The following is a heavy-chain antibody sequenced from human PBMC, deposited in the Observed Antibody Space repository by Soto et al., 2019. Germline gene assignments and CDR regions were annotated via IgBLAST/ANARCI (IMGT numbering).Heavy chain of an antibody. CDR1: GGSFSSGGYY. D-gene: IGHD2-8*02. Sequence: QLQLQESGPGLVKPSQTLSLACTVSGGSFSSGGYYWSGIRQLPGKGLEWIGYIYYSGSTYYNPSLKSRFTISLGTSKNQFSVELSSVTAADTAVYYCARATSFSGHHGYWGQGTLVTVSS. CDR2: IYYSGST. CDR3: ARATSFSGHHGY. J-gene: IGHJ4*02. V-gene: IGHV4-31*03.